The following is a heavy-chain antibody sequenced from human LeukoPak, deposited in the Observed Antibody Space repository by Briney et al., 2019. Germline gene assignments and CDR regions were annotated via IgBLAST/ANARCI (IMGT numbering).Heavy chain of an antibody. CDR2: VYNTGST. CDR1: GGSINSGNYY. J-gene: IGHJ5*02. CDR3: ARGDSSGYYRWFDP. Sequence: SETLTLTCTVSGGSINSGNYYWTWNRQPPGKDLERIGYVYNTGSTYYNPSLKSRVTISINTSKNQFSLKLSSVTAADTAIYYCARGDSSGYYRWFDPWGQGTLVTVSS. D-gene: IGHD3-22*01. V-gene: IGHV4-30-4*01.